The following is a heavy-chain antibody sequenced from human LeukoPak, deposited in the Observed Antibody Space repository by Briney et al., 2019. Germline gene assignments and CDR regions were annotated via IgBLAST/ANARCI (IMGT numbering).Heavy chain of an antibody. CDR2: ISESSSHT. Sequence: GGSLRLSCAASGFVFSGYSINWVRQAPGKGLEWVSYISESSSHTYYVDSVKGRFTTSRDNAKNSLYLQMSSLRAEDTGIYYCARDQAARWLQFGKTNWYFDLWGRGTLVTVSS. CDR3: ARDQAARWLQFGKTNWYFDL. V-gene: IGHV3-21*06. CDR1: GFVFSGYS. D-gene: IGHD5-24*01. J-gene: IGHJ2*01.